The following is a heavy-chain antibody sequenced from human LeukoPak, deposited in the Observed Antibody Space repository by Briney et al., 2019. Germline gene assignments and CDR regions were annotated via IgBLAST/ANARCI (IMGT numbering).Heavy chain of an antibody. V-gene: IGHV4-34*01. CDR3: AKDRGIWELLGRNFDY. J-gene: IGHJ4*02. Sequence: SETLSLTCTVYGGSFSGYYWSWIRQPPGKGLEWIGEINHSGSTNYNPSLKSRVTISVDTSKNQFSLKLSSVTAADTAVYYCAKDRGIWELLGRNFDYWGQGTTVTVSS. CDR2: INHSGST. D-gene: IGHD1-26*01. CDR1: GGSFSGYY.